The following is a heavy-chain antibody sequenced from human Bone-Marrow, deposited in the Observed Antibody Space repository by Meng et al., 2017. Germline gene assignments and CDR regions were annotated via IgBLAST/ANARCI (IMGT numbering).Heavy chain of an antibody. CDR1: GGSISNYQ. Sequence: GSLRLSCTVSGGSISNYQWSWIRQPAGKGLEWIGRVYSSGITNYNPSLKSRVTMSIDTSKNQFSLKLSSVTAADTAVYYCARGVTFKYGVGADDAFDIWGQGTMVTVSS. CDR2: VYSSGIT. CDR3: ARGVTFKYGVGADDAFDI. D-gene: IGHD1-26*01. J-gene: IGHJ3*02. V-gene: IGHV4-4*07.